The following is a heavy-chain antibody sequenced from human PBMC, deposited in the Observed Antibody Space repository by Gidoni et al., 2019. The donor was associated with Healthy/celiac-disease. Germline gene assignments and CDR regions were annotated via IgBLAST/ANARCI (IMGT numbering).Heavy chain of an antibody. Sequence: EVQLVASGGGLVKPGGSLRLSCAASGFTFRSYIMNWVRQAPGKGLEWVSSISSSSSYIYYADSVKGRFTISRDNAKNSLYLQMNSLRAEDTAVYYCARATTSYYYDSSGYYLDYWGQGTLVTVSS. V-gene: IGHV3-21*01. J-gene: IGHJ4*02. CDR1: GFTFRSYI. CDR2: ISSSSSYI. CDR3: ARATTSYYYDSSGYYLDY. D-gene: IGHD3-22*01.